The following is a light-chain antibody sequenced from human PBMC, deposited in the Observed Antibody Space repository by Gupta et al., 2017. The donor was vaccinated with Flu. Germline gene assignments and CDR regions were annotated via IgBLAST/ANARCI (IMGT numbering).Light chain of an antibody. CDR2: DAS. Sequence: EIVLTQSPGTLSLSPGERATLSCRASQTIRSSFLAWYQQKPDQAPRLLIYDASRRATGISDRFSGSGYGADFSLTINRREPEDCAVYYCQQYQAYPLITFGGGTKVEIK. V-gene: IGKV3-20*01. CDR3: QQYQAYPLIT. J-gene: IGKJ4*01. CDR1: QTIRSSF.